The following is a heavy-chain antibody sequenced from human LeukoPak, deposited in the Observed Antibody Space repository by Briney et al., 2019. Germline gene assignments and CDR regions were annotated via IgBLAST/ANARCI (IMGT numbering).Heavy chain of an antibody. D-gene: IGHD6-19*01. Sequence: SETLSLTCTVSGGSISSGDSYWSWIRQPPGKGLEWIGYIYYSGSTYYNPSLKSRVTLSVDTSKNQFSLKLSSVTAADTAVYYCARDRGYSSGWYPGYWGQGTLVTVSS. J-gene: IGHJ4*02. CDR3: ARDRGYSSGWYPGY. CDR2: IYYSGST. CDR1: GGSISSGDSY. V-gene: IGHV4-30-4*01.